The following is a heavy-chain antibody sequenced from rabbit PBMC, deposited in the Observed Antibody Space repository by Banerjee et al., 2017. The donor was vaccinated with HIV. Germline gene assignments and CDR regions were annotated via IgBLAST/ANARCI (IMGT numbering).Heavy chain of an antibody. J-gene: IGHJ4*01. CDR1: GFTLSSYW. CDR2: IDTGNNGRI. CDR3: VRVKYAGYAGYGYAKGGINL. Sequence: QEQLEESGGGLVKPGGTLTLTCKASGFTLSSYWMCWVRQAPGKGLEWIACIDTGNNGRIDYASGVNGRFTISSHNAQNTLYLQLNSLTAADTATYFCVRVKYAGYAGYGYAKGGINLWGPGTLVTVS. V-gene: IGHV1S45*01. D-gene: IGHD6-1*01.